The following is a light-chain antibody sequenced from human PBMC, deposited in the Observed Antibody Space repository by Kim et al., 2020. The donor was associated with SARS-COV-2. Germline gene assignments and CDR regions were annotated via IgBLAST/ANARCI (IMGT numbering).Light chain of an antibody. V-gene: IGLV2-14*03. CDR2: DAI. Sequence: QSITSSCTGTSGDIGDSNYVSWYQQQPGKPPKLVIYDAIDRPSGVSARLSGSKSGNTASLTVSGLRTEDEADYYCSSYTITSTYVVFGGGAQLTVL. CDR1: SGDIGDSNY. J-gene: IGLJ2*01. CDR3: SSYTITSTYVV.